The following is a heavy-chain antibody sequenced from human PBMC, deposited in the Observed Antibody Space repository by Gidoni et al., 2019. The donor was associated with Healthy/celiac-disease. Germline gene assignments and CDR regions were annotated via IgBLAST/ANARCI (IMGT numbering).Heavy chain of an antibody. CDR1: GFTFRGYA. CDR2: IIVSGVST. CDR3: AKDVGQLLYFSAFDI. J-gene: IGHJ3*02. V-gene: IGHV3-23*01. Sequence: EVQLLESGGGLVQPGGSLRLSFSATGFTFRGYARGWVRQAPGKGLEWVSSIIVSGVSTYYADSVKGRFTISRDNSKNTLYLQMNSLRAEDTAVYYFAKDVGQLLYFSAFDIWGQGTMVTVSS. D-gene: IGHD2-2*02.